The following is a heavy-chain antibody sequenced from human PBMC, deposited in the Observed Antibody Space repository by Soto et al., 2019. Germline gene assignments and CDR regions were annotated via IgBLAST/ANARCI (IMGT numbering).Heavy chain of an antibody. CDR2: IIPIFGTA. CDR1: GGTFSSYA. V-gene: IGHV1-69*01. Sequence: VKVSCKASGGTFSSYAISWVRQAPGQGLEWMGGIIPIFGTANYAQKFQGRVTITADESTSTAYMELSSLRSEDTAVYYCARDPDVSVIYPYYYCMDFWGQGTTVTVSS. D-gene: IGHD2-21*01. CDR3: ARDPDVSVIYPYYYCMDF. J-gene: IGHJ6*02.